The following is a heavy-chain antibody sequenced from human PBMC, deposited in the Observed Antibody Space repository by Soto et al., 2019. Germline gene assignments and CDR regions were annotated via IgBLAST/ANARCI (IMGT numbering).Heavy chain of an antibody. CDR2: ISAYNGNT. CDR1: GYTFTSYG. CDR3: ARASSSSCHDY. V-gene: IGHV1-18*01. J-gene: IGHJ4*02. Sequence: GASVKVSCKASGYTFTSYGSSWGRQAPGQGLEWMGWISAYNGNTNYAQKLQGRVTMTTDPSTSTAYMELRSLRSDDTAVYYCARASSSSCHDYWGQGTLVTVSS. D-gene: IGHD6-13*01.